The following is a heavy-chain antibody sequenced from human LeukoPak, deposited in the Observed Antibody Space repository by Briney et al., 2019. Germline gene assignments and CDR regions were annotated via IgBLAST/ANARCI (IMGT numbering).Heavy chain of an antibody. CDR1: GGSFSTYY. V-gene: IGHV4-59*01. Sequence: SETLSLTCAVSGGSFSTYYWSWIRQPPGKGLEWIGFIYYTRTTNYNPSLKSRVTISVDTSKNQFSLKLSSVTAADTAVYYCARAGANGIEAAGSLRYWGQGTLVTVSS. CDR2: IYYTRTT. CDR3: ARAGANGIEAAGSLRY. J-gene: IGHJ4*02. D-gene: IGHD6-13*01.